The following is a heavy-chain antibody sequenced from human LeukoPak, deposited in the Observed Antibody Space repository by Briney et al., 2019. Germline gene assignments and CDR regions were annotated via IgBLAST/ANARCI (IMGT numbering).Heavy chain of an antibody. CDR3: ARGPPAKPGTGYYYGMDV. CDR2: INHSGST. D-gene: IGHD2-2*01. J-gene: IGHJ6*02. V-gene: IGHV4-34*01. CDR1: GGSFSGYY. Sequence: SGTLSLTCAVYGGSFSGYYWSWIRQPPGKGLEWIGEINHSGSTNYNPSLKSRVTISVDMSKNQFSLKLSSVTAADTAVYYCARGPPAKPGTGYYYGMDVWGQGTTVTVSS.